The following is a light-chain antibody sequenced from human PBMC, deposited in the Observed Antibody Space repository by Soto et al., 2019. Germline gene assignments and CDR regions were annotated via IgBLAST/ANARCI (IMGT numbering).Light chain of an antibody. Sequence: EIVLTQSPATLSLSPGERATLSCRASQRVGSNLAWYQQKAGQAPSLLIYDTSNRATGIPTRFSGSGSGTEFTLTISSLEPEDFAVYFCQQYNNWPPAWTFGQGTKVEIK. CDR3: QQYNNWPPAWT. CDR2: DTS. CDR1: QRVGSN. V-gene: IGKV3-15*01. J-gene: IGKJ1*01.